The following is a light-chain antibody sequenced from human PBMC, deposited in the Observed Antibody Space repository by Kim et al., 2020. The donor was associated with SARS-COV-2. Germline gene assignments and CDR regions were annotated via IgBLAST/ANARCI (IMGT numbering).Light chain of an antibody. V-gene: IGLV2-14*04. CDR1: SSYLEYYSS. CDR3: NSHTTSSTYV. Sequence: TTTSCIGSSSYLEYYSSVPWHQQHPGKPTKFIMYAVIGRARAVSNRFYGSGFANTASLTISRRRDENEADYYCNSHTTSSTYVFGAGTQLTVL. CDR2: AVI. J-gene: IGLJ7*01.